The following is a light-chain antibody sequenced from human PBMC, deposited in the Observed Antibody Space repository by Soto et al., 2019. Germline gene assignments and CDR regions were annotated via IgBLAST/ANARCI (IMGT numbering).Light chain of an antibody. J-gene: IGLJ1*01. CDR3: CSYAGSYSYV. Sequence: QSALTQPRSVSGSPGQSVTISCTGTNSDVGGYKYVSWYQQYPGKAPKLMIYDVSKRPSGVPDRFSGSKSVNTASLPISGLQAEDEADYFCCSYAGSYSYVFGPGTKLTVL. V-gene: IGLV2-11*01. CDR1: NSDVGGYKY. CDR2: DVS.